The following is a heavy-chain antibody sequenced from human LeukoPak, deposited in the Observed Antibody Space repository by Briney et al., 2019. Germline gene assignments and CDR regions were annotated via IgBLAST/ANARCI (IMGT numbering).Heavy chain of an antibody. Sequence: GSLRLSCAASGFTLSSYGMHWVRQAPGKGLEWVAVISYDGSNKYYADSVKGRFTISRDNSKNTLYLQMNSLRAEDTAVYYCAKVGGSSAWFDYWGQGTLVTVSS. CDR3: AKVGGSSAWFDY. V-gene: IGHV3-30*18. J-gene: IGHJ4*02. CDR2: ISYDGSNK. CDR1: GFTLSSYG. D-gene: IGHD2-15*01.